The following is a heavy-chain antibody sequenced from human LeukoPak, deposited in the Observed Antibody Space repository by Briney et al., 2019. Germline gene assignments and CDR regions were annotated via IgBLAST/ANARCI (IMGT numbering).Heavy chain of an antibody. Sequence: ASVKVSCKASGYYFNWHYMYWLRQAPGQGLEWMGWINTNSGATNYAQKFHGRVTLTRDTSITTAYMELGSLKSDDTAVYYCARVPTALAMVAATQGRNVWFDSWGQGTLVTVSS. CDR2: INTNSGAT. CDR1: GYYFNWHY. CDR3: ARVPTALAMVAATQGRNVWFDS. V-gene: IGHV1-2*02. J-gene: IGHJ5*01. D-gene: IGHD2-15*01.